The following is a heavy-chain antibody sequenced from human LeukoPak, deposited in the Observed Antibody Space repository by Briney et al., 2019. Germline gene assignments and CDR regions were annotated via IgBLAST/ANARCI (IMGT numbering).Heavy chain of an antibody. CDR1: GGTFSSYA. D-gene: IGHD4-23*01. Sequence: GASVKVSCKASGGTFSSYAISWVRQAPGQGLEWMGRIIPILGIANYAQKFQGRVTITADKSTSTAYMELSSLRSEDTAVYYCARVSFSADYGGNSGFDYWGQGTLVTVSS. V-gene: IGHV1-69*04. CDR2: IIPILGIA. CDR3: ARVSFSADYGGNSGFDY. J-gene: IGHJ4*02.